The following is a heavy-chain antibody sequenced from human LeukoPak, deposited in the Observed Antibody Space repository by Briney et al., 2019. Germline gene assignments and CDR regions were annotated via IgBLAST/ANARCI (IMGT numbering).Heavy chain of an antibody. Sequence: GGSLRLSCAASGFTFSGSGMHWVRRAPGKGPEWVAFIRYDESVKSYANSVKGRFTGSRDNSKNTLFLQMNNLRAEDTAVYYCARDLPGGAKAFNIWGLGTMVIVSS. CDR3: ARDLPGGAKAFNI. D-gene: IGHD3-16*01. CDR1: GFTFSGSG. V-gene: IGHV3-30*02. CDR2: IRYDESVK. J-gene: IGHJ3*02.